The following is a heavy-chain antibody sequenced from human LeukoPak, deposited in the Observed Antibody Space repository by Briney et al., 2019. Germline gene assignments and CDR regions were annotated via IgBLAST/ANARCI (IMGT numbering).Heavy chain of an antibody. CDR2: IYHSGST. CDR3: ARRRRNGDYGY. D-gene: IGHD4-17*01. CDR1: GYSISCGYY. V-gene: IGHV4-38-2*01. J-gene: IGHJ4*02. Sequence: PSETLSLTCAVSGYSISCGYYWGWIRQPPGKGLEWIGSIYHSGSTYYNPSLKSRVTISVDTSKNQFSLKLSSVTAADTAVYYCARRRRNGDYGYWGQGTLVTVSS.